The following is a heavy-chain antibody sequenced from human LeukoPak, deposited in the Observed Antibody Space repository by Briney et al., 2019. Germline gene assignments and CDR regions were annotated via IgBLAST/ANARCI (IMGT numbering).Heavy chain of an antibody. CDR3: ARAVWFTMVRGGRYFDY. CDR2: IYYSGST. Sequence: PSETLSLTCTVSGGSICSSSYYWGWIRQPPGKGLEWIGSIYYSGSTYYNPSLKSRVTISVDTSKNQFSLKLSSVTAADTAVYYCARAVWFTMVRGGRYFDYWGQGTLVTVSS. V-gene: IGHV4-39*01. J-gene: IGHJ4*02. D-gene: IGHD3-10*01. CDR1: GGSICSSSYY.